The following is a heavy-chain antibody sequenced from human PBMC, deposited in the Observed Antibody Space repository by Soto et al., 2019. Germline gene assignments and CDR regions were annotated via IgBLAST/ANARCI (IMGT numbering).Heavy chain of an antibody. CDR3: ASLYGSGSYFGYYYGMDV. V-gene: IGHV3-11*01. D-gene: IGHD3-10*01. Sequence: QVQLVESGGGLVKPGGSLRLSCATSGFTFSDYYMSWLRQAPGKGLEWVSYISSSGSTIYYADSVKGRFTISRDNAKNSLDLQMNSLRAEDTAVYYCASLYGSGSYFGYYYGMDVWGQGTRVTVSS. CDR1: GFTFSDYY. J-gene: IGHJ6*02. CDR2: ISSSGSTI.